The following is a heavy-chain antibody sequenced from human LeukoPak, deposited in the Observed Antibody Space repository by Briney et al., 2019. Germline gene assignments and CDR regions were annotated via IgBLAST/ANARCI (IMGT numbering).Heavy chain of an antibody. J-gene: IGHJ5*02. D-gene: IGHD3-10*01. CDR1: GGSISSGSYY. Sequence: SQSLSLTCTVSGGSISSGSYYWSWIRQPAGKGLEWIGRIYTSGSTNYNPSLKSRVTISVDTSKNQFSLKLSSVTAADTAVYYCARPRRVRGVINWFDPWGQGTLVTVSS. CDR3: ARPRRVRGVINWFDP. CDR2: IYTSGST. V-gene: IGHV4-61*02.